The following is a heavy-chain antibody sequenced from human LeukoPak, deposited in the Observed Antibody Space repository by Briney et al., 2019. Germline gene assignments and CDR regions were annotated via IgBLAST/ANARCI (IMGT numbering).Heavy chain of an antibody. CDR3: ARHTGSTGAFDI. Sequence: GESLKISCKGSEYSFTGYWIGWVRQMPGKGLEWMGMIYPADSDSRYSPSFQGQVTISADKSINTAYLQWSSLKASDTAMYYCARHTGSTGAFDIWGQGTMVTVSS. V-gene: IGHV5-51*01. CDR2: IYPADSDS. CDR1: EYSFTGYW. J-gene: IGHJ3*02. D-gene: IGHD1-1*01.